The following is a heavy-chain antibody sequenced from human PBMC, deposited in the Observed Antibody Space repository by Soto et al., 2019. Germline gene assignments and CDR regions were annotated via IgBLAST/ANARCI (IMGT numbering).Heavy chain of an antibody. D-gene: IGHD3-10*01. CDR3: ARDGAADGSGSYTVDP. CDR1: GFTFSSYG. V-gene: IGHV3-33*01. J-gene: IGHJ5*02. CDR2: IWYDGSNK. Sequence: QVQLVESGGGVVQPGRSLRLSCAASGFTFSSYGMHWVRQAPGKGLEWVAVIWYDGSNKYYADSVKGRFTISRDNSKNTQYLQMNSLRAEDTAVYYCARDGAADGSGSYTVDPWGQGTLVTVSS.